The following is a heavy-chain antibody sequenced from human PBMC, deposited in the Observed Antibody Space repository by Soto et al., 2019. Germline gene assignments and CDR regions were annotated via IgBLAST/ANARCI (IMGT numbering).Heavy chain of an antibody. D-gene: IGHD3-9*01. CDR2: INPNSGGT. CDR1: GYTFTGYY. V-gene: IGHV1-2*04. CDR3: ARGGARDYDILTGYYYY. Sequence: ASVKVSCKASGYTFTGYYMHWVRQAPGQGLEWMGWINPNSGGTNYAQKFQGWVTMTRDTSISTAYMELSRLRSDDTAVYYCARGGARDYDILTGYYYYWGQGTLVTVSS. J-gene: IGHJ4*02.